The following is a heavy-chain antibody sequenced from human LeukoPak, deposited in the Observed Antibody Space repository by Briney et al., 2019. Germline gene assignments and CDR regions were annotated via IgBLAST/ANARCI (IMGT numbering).Heavy chain of an antibody. CDR1: GGSINSYF. V-gene: IGHV4-4*07. D-gene: IGHD5-24*01. Sequence: SETLSLTCTVSGGSINSYFWCWIRQPAGKGLEWIGRIDSSGNTNYNASLKSRVTMSVDTSKNHFSLKLSSVTAADTAVYYCARARNWLQGGGTDYWGQGTLATVSS. J-gene: IGHJ4*02. CDR3: ARARNWLQGGGTDY. CDR2: IDSSGNT.